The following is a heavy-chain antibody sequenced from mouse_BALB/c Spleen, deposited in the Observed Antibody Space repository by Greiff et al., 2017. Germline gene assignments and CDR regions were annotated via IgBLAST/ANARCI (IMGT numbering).Heavy chain of an antibody. J-gene: IGHJ4*01. CDR3: ARSDGYYAGYAMDY. CDR2: IYPGNGDT. D-gene: IGHD2-3*01. CDR1: GYTFTSYN. Sequence: QVQLQQPGAELVKPGASVQMSCKASGYTFTSYNMHWVKQTPGQGLEWIGAIYPGNGDTSYNQKFKGKATLTADKSSSTAYMQLSSLTSEDSAVYYCARSDGYYAGYAMDYWGQGTSVTVSS. V-gene: IGHV1-12*01.